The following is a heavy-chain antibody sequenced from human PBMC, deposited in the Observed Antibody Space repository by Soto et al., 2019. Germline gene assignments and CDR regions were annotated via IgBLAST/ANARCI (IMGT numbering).Heavy chain of an antibody. D-gene: IGHD1-26*01. V-gene: IGHV1-2*04. Sequence: SVKVSCKASGYTFTGYYMHWVRQAPGQGLEWMGWINPNSGGTNYAQKFQGWVTMTRDTSISTAYMELSRLRSDDTAVYYCAREESGSYSAKTRYWYFDLWGRGTLVTVSS. J-gene: IGHJ2*01. CDR2: INPNSGGT. CDR3: AREESGSYSAKTRYWYFDL. CDR1: GYTFTGYY.